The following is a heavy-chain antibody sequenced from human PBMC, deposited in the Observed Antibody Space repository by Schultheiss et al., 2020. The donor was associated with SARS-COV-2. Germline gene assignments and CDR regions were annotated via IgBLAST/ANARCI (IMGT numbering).Heavy chain of an antibody. CDR1: GFTFSDYY. J-gene: IGHJ4*02. CDR2: ISSSGSTI. CDR3: ARSPLYSSGAYYFDY. Sequence: GGSLRLSCAASGFTFSDYYMSWIRQAPGKGLEWVSYISSSGSTIYYADSVKGRFTISRDNAKNSLYLQMNSLRAEDTALYHCARSPLYSSGAYYFDYWGQGTLVTVSS. D-gene: IGHD6-19*01. V-gene: IGHV3-11*01.